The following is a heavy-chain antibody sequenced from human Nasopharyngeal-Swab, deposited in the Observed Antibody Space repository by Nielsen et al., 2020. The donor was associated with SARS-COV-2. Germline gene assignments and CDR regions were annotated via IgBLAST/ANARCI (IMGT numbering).Heavy chain of an antibody. CDR1: GGSISSGGYY. D-gene: IGHD3-10*01. J-gene: IGHJ4*02. Sequence: SETLSLTCTVSGGSISSGGYYWSWIRQHLGKGLEWIGYIYYSGSTYYNPSLKSRVTISVDTSKNQFSLKLSSVTAADTAVYYCAREWRKDPLWFGESRYYFDYWGQGTLVTVSS. CDR3: AREWRKDPLWFGESRYYFDY. V-gene: IGHV4-31*03. CDR2: IYYSGST.